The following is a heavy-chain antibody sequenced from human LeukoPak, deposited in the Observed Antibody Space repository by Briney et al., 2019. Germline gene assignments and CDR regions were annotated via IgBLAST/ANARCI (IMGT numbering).Heavy chain of an antibody. CDR1: GFTFSRCA. V-gene: IGHV3-23*01. D-gene: IGHD3-10*01. CDR3: AKARSITMVRGSPSDP. J-gene: IGHJ5*02. Sequence: GGSLRLSCAASGFTFSRCAMSWVRQAPGKGLEWVSGIRASGDSTYYADSVKGRFTISRDNSKNTLYLYMNSLRAEDTAVYYCAKARSITMVRGSPSDPWGQGTLVTVSS. CDR2: IRASGDST.